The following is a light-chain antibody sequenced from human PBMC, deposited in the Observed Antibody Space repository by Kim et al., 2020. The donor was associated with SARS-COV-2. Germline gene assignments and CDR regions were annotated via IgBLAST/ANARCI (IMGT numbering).Light chain of an antibody. CDR3: QAWDSSTRYV. V-gene: IGLV3-1*01. CDR1: KLGDKY. Sequence: SYELTQPPSVSVSPGQTASITCSGDKLGDKYACWYQQKPCQSPVLVIYQDSKRPPGIPERFSGSNSGNTATLTISGTQAMDEADYYCQAWDSSTRYVFGTGTKVTVL. J-gene: IGLJ1*01. CDR2: QDS.